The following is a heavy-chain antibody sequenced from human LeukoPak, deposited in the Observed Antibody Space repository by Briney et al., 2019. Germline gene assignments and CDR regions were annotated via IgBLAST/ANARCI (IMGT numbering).Heavy chain of an antibody. CDR3: ARWVLIAAAPGWFDP. CDR2: IYTSGST. CDR1: GGSISSYY. J-gene: IGHJ5*02. D-gene: IGHD6-13*01. Sequence: SETLSLTCTVPGGSISSYYWSWIRQPAGKGLEWIGRIYTSGSTNYNPSLKSRVTMSVDTSKNQFSLKLSSVTAADTAVYYCARWVLIAAAPGWFDPWGQGTLVTVSS. V-gene: IGHV4-4*07.